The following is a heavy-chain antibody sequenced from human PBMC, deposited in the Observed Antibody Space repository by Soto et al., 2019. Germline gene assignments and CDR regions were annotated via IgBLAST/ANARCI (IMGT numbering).Heavy chain of an antibody. Sequence: GGSLRLSCAASGFPFSSYAMSWVRQAPGKGLEWVSTIIGSGGVTSYADSVKGRFTISRDNSKNTLCLQMSSLRAEDTAVYYCATRAESRAFDYWGQGTLVTVSS. CDR2: IIGSGGVT. D-gene: IGHD6-13*01. V-gene: IGHV3-23*01. CDR3: ATRAESRAFDY. CDR1: GFPFSSYA. J-gene: IGHJ4*02.